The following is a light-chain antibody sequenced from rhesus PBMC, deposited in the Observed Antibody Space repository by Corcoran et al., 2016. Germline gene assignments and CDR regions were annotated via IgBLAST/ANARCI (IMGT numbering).Light chain of an antibody. CDR3: SSYAGSNSFI. CDR1: SSDIGGYNY. Sequence: QAALTQPRSVSGSPGQSVTISCTGTSSDIGGYNYVSWYQQHPGTAPKLMIYEVSKRPSGVSDRFSGSKSGNTASLTISGLQAEDEPAYYCSSYAGSNSFIFGAGTRLTVL. V-gene: IGLV2-32*02. CDR2: EVS. J-gene: IGLJ1*01.